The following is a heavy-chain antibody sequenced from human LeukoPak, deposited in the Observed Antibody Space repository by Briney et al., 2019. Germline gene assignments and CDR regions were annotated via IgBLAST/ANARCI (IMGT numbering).Heavy chain of an antibody. D-gene: IGHD4-17*01. CDR2: INPNSANT. J-gene: IGHJ3*02. CDR3: ARGDFGETNTAFDI. CDR1: GYTFTDYD. Sequence: ASVKVSCTTSGYTFTDYDIHWVRQAPGQGLEWMGWINPNSANTNYAQKLQGRVTFTRDTSLSIAYMELSSLTSEDAAVYFCARGDFGETNTAFDIWGQGTLVAASS. V-gene: IGHV1-8*03.